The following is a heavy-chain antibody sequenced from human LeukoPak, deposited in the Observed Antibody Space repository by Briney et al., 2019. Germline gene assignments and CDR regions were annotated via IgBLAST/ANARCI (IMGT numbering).Heavy chain of an antibody. V-gene: IGHV3-30*18. D-gene: IGHD6-13*01. CDR1: GFTFSSYG. CDR2: ISYDGSNK. J-gene: IGHJ6*02. CDR3: AKEGGGSSSWYYYYYGMDV. Sequence: GGSLRLSCAAFGFTFSSYGMHWVRLAPGKGLEWVAVISYDGSNKYYADSVKGRFTISRDNSKNTLYLQMNSLRAEDTAVYYCAKEGGGSSSWYYYYYGMDVWGQGTTVTVSS.